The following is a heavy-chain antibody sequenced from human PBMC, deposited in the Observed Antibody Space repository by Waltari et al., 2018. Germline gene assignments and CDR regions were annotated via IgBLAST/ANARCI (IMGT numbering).Heavy chain of an antibody. Sequence: VQLVQSGAEVKKPGASVKVSCKASGYTFTGYYMHWVRQAPGQGLEWVSVIYSGGSTYYADSVKGRFTISRDNSKNTLYLQMNSLRAEDTAVYYCARDSGDAFDIWGQGTMVTVSS. CDR2: IYSGGST. J-gene: IGHJ3*02. CDR1: GYTFTGYY. CDR3: ARDSGDAFDI. D-gene: IGHD7-27*01. V-gene: IGHV3-53*01.